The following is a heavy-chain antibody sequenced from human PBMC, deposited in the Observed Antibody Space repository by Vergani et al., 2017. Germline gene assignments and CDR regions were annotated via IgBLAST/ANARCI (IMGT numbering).Heavy chain of an antibody. CDR3: AIQDITGTTGVGAFDI. J-gene: IGHJ3*02. Sequence: QVQLQESGPGLVKPSQTLSLTCTVSGGSISSGSYYWSWIRQPAGKGLGWIGRIYTSGSTNYNPALKSRVTIAVDTSKNQFSRKLSSVPAADTAVYYCAIQDITGTTGVGAFDIWGQGTMVTVSS. D-gene: IGHD1-7*01. CDR1: GGSISSGSYY. V-gene: IGHV4-61*02. CDR2: IYTSGST.